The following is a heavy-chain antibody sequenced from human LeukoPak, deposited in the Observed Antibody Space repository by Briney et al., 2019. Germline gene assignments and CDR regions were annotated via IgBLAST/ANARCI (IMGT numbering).Heavy chain of an antibody. CDR2: IIPILGIA. V-gene: IGHV1-69*04. D-gene: IGHD3-22*01. J-gene: IGHJ4*02. Sequence: SVKVSCKASGGTFSSYAISWVRQAPGQGLEWMGRIIPILGIANYAQKFQGRVTITADKSTSTAYMELSSLRSEDTAVYYCASDQAYYDSSGYSDYWGQGTLSPSPQ. CDR3: ASDQAYYDSSGYSDY. CDR1: GGTFSSYA.